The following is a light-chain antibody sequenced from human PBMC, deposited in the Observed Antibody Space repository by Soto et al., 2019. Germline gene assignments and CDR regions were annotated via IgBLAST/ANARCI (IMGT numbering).Light chain of an antibody. J-gene: IGLJ3*02. CDR2: GNG. V-gene: IGLV1-40*01. Sequence: QSALTQPPSVSGAPGQRVTISCTGSSSNFGAGYDVHWYQQFPGTAPKLLIYGNGNRPSGVSDRFSGSKSGTSASLAITGLQAEDEADYYCQSYDSSLSAWVFGGGTKVTVL. CDR3: QSYDSSLSAWV. CDR1: SSNFGAGYD.